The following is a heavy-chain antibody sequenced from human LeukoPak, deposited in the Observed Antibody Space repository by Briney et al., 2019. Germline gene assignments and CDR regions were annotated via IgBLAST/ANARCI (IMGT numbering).Heavy chain of an antibody. CDR3: ARDRRPQYSSSRYFDL. J-gene: IGHJ2*01. D-gene: IGHD6-6*01. CDR1: GFTVSDNY. V-gene: IGHV3-66*01. Sequence: GGSLRLSCAASGFTVSDNYMTWVRQAPGKGLEWVSVIYSGDNTDYADSVKDRFTISRDNSKNTLYLQMNSLRAEDAAVFYCARDRRPQYSSSRYFDLWGRGTLVTVSS. CDR2: IYSGDNT.